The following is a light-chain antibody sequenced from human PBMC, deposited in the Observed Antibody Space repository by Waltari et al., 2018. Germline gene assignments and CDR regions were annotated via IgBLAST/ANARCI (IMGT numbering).Light chain of an antibody. CDR3: QQYHTYPWT. CDR2: EAS. J-gene: IGKJ1*01. V-gene: IGKV1-5*03. Sequence: QMTQSPSTLSASVGDRVTVTCRASQNIGNRLAWYQHKPGKAPNLLIYEASSLEGGAPSRVSGSGSGTGFTLTISSLQPDDFATYYCQQYHTYPWTFGQGTTVEVK. CDR1: QNIGNR.